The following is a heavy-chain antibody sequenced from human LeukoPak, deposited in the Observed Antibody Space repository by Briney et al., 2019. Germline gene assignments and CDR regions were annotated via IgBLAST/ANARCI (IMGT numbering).Heavy chain of an antibody. V-gene: IGHV1-18*01. Sequence: ASVNVSCKASGYTFSSYGITWVRQAPGQGLEWMGWISAYNGNTNYVQKLQGRVTMTTDTSTSTAYMELRSLRSDDTATYFCARDLGDDLTTVTSGNWFDPWGQGTLVTVSS. CDR1: GYTFSSYG. J-gene: IGHJ5*02. D-gene: IGHD4-17*01. CDR3: ARDLGDDLTTVTSGNWFDP. CDR2: ISAYNGNT.